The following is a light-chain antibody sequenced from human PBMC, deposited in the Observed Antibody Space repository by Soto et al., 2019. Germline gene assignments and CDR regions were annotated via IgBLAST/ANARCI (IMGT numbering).Light chain of an antibody. CDR1: QGIRDT. CDR2: DTC. Sequence: EIIITQSPATLSVLLCEGAILSCRASQGIRDTLAWYQHRPGQAPRLLIYDTCTRATDVPARFNGSTSGTEFTLTINSLPSEDFAVYYCQRYNNWPLTFGGGTKV. CDR3: QRYNNWPLT. J-gene: IGKJ4*01. V-gene: IGKV3-15*01.